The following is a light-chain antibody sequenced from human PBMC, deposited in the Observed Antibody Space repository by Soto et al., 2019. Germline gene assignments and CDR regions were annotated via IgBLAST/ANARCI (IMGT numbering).Light chain of an antibody. CDR3: MQRIEFPWT. J-gene: IGKJ1*01. Sequence: DIVMTQSPLSLPVTPGEPASISCRSSQSLLDSDDGNTYLDWYLQKPGQSPQLLIYTLSNRASGVPDRFSGSGSGTDFTLKITRVEADDVGVYYCMQRIEFPWTFGQGTKVDIK. CDR1: QSLLDSDDGNTY. V-gene: IGKV2-40*01. CDR2: TLS.